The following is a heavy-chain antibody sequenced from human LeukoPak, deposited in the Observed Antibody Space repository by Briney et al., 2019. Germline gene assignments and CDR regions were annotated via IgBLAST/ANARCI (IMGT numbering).Heavy chain of an antibody. CDR3: ARKGYYYDSSAYYSFDY. D-gene: IGHD3-22*01. J-gene: IGHJ4*02. CDR2: ISASGGST. CDR1: GFTFSNYA. V-gene: IGHV3-23*01. Sequence: GGSLRLSCAASGFTFSNYAMSWVRQAPGKGLEWVSAISASGGSTYYADSVKSRFTISRDNSKNTLHLQMNSLRAEDTAVYYCARKGYYYDSSAYYSFDYWGQGTLVTVSS.